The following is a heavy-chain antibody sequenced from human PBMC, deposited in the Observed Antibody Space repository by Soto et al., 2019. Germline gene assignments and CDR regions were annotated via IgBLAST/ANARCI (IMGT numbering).Heavy chain of an antibody. CDR1: GFTFDDYA. Sequence: EVQLVESGGGLVQPGRSLRLSCAASGFTFDDYAMHWVRQAPGKGLEWVSGISWNSGNMGYADSVKGRFTISRDNAKNSLYLQMNSLRTEDTALYYCAKEPHPKPTSSSWYNFDYWGQGTLVTVSS. CDR2: ISWNSGNM. CDR3: AKEPHPKPTSSSWYNFDY. J-gene: IGHJ4*02. V-gene: IGHV3-9*01. D-gene: IGHD6-13*01.